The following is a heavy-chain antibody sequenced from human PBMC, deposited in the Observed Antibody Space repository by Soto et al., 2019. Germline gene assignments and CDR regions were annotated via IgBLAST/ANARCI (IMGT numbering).Heavy chain of an antibody. CDR2: MNPNSGNP. J-gene: IGHJ4*02. D-gene: IGHD4-4*01. Sequence: QVQLVQSGAEVKKPGASVKVSCKTSGYTFTSYDINWVRQATGQGLEWMGWMNPNSGNPGYAKKFQASVSMTRIIRVSTASVELRSRTYEVSVVYYCARWGQTTEVGANFDNWGQGSVVTV. CDR1: GYTFTSYD. CDR3: ARWGQTTEVGANFDN. V-gene: IGHV1-8*01.